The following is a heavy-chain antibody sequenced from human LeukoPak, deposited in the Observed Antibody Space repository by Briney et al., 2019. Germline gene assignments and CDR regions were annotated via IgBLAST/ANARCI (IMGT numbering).Heavy chain of an antibody. CDR3: AKGGLYERGPTGYGMDG. J-gene: IGHJ6*04. CDR2: ISGSGDST. V-gene: IGHV3-23*01. CDR1: GFTFNNYA. D-gene: IGHD3-10*01. Sequence: GGSLRLSCAASGFTFNNYAMSWVRQAPGKGLEWVSSISGSGDSTYYADSVKGRFTISRDNSKKTMYLQMNSLRAEDTAVYYCAKGGLYERGPTGYGMDGWGRGTTVTVSS.